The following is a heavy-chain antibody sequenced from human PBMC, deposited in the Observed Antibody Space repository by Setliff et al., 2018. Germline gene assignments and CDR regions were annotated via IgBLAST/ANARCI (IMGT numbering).Heavy chain of an antibody. J-gene: IGHJ5*02. V-gene: IGHV4-34*01. CDR3: ARYIPSAGCFDP. Sequence: SETLSLTCTVYGGSFSDYYWGWIRQPPGKGLEWIAEINHSGSTNYNPSLKSRVAISVGTSRNQFSLKLSSVTAADTAVYYCARYIPSAGCFDPWGQGALVTVSS. CDR1: GGSFSDYY. D-gene: IGHD2-21*01. CDR2: INHSGST.